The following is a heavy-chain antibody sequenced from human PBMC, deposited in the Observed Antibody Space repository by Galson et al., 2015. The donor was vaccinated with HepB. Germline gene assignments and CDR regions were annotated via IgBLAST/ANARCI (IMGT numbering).Heavy chain of an antibody. Sequence: SLRLSCAASGFTFSDHYMDWVRQAPGKGLEWVGRTRNKANSYTTEYAASVKGRFTISRDESKNSLYVQMNSLKTEDTAVYYCARTRYCSSTTCRGAFDIWGQGTMVTVSS. CDR1: GFTFSDHY. J-gene: IGHJ3*02. V-gene: IGHV3-72*01. D-gene: IGHD2-2*01. CDR3: ARTRYCSSTTCRGAFDI. CDR2: TRNKANSYTT.